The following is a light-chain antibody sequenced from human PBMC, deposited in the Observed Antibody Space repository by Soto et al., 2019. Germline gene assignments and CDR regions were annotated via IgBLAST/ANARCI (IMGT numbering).Light chain of an antibody. J-gene: IGKJ1*01. CDR1: QSISSY. CDR3: QQSYSTPRGT. CDR2: AAS. V-gene: IGKV1-39*01. Sequence: DIQMTQSPSSLSAYVGDRVTITCRASQSISSYLNWYQQKPGKAPKLLIYAASSLQSGVPSRFSGSGSGTDFTLTTSSLQPEDFATYYCQQSYSTPRGTFGQGTNVDI.